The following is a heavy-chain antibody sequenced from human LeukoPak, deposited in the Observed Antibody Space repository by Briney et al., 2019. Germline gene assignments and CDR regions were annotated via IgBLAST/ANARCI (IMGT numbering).Heavy chain of an antibody. D-gene: IGHD3-9*01. CDR1: GYTFTSYG. Sequence: ASVKVSCKASGYTFTSYGISWVRQAPGQGLEWMGWISAYNDNTNYAQKLQGRVTMTTDTSTSTAYMELRSLRSDDTAVYYCAREAHYDILTGYSPLDYWGQGTLVTVSS. CDR3: AREAHYDILTGYSPLDY. CDR2: ISAYNDNT. V-gene: IGHV1-18*01. J-gene: IGHJ4*02.